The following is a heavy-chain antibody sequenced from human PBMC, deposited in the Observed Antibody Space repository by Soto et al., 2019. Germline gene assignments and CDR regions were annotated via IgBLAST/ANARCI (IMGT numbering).Heavy chain of an antibody. Sequence: QVQLVQSGAEVKKPGSSVKVSCKASGGTFSSYAXSXXXXXPGQGLEWMGGIIPIFGTANYAQKFQGRVTXXXXXXXXXXXXXXXXXXXXXXXXYXXXXXGXTGTWVYYYGMDVWGQGTTVTVSS. V-gene: IGHV1-69*05. CDR1: GGTFSSYA. CDR3: XXXGXTGTWVYYYGMDV. CDR2: IIPIFGTA. D-gene: IGHD1-7*01. J-gene: IGHJ6*02.